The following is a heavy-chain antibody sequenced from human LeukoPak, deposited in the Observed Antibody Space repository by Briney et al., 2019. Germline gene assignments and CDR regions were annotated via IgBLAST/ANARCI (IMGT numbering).Heavy chain of an antibody. D-gene: IGHD3-10*01. CDR3: ARAMVRGVIRPGYYFDY. V-gene: IGHV1-2*02. J-gene: IGHJ4*02. CDR2: INPNSGGT. CDR1: GYTFTGYY. Sequence: ASVKVSCKASGYTFTGYYMHWVRQAPGRGLEWMGWINPNSGGTNYAQKFQGRVTMTRDTSISTAYMELSRLRSDDTAVYYCARAMVRGVIRPGYYFDYWGQGTLVAVSS.